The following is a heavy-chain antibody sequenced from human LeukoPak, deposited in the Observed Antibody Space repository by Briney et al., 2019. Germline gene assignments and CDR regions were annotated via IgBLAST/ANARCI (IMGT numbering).Heavy chain of an antibody. D-gene: IGHD6-19*01. Sequence: PSQTLSLTCAVSGGSISSGGYSWSWIRQPPGKGLEWIGYIYYSGSTNYNPSLKSRVTISVDTSKNQFSLKLSSVTAADTAVYYCARVGGKGSGWYAYYFDYWGQGTLVTVSS. CDR2: IYYSGST. V-gene: IGHV4-30-4*07. CDR3: ARVGGKGSGWYAYYFDY. J-gene: IGHJ4*02. CDR1: GGSISSGGYS.